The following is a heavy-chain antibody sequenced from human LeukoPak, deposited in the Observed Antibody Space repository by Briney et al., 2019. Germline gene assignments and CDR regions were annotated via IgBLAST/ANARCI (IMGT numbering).Heavy chain of an antibody. Sequence: PGGSLRLSCAASGFTFSSYGMHWVRQAPGKGLEWVAVISYDGSNKYYADSVKGRFTISRDNSKNTLYLQMNSLRAEDTAVYYCAKARDLGYSSGPDYYYYGMDVWGQGTTVTVSS. CDR2: ISYDGSNK. CDR3: AKARDLGYSSGPDYYYYGMDV. V-gene: IGHV3-30*18. D-gene: IGHD6-19*01. J-gene: IGHJ6*02. CDR1: GFTFSSYG.